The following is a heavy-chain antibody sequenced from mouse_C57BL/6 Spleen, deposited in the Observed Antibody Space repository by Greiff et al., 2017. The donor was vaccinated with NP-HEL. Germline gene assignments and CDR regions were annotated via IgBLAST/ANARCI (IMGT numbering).Heavy chain of an antibody. V-gene: IGHV5-6*01. J-gene: IGHJ4*01. D-gene: IGHD2-4*01. CDR2: ISSGGSYT. CDR1: GFTFSSYG. CDR3: ARHNDYDSMDY. Sequence: EVKLVESGGDLVKPGGSLKLSCAASGFTFSSYGMSWVRQTPDKRLEWVATISSGGSYTYYPDSVKGRFTISRDNAKNTLYLQMSSLKSEDTAMYYCARHNDYDSMDYWGQGTSVTVSS.